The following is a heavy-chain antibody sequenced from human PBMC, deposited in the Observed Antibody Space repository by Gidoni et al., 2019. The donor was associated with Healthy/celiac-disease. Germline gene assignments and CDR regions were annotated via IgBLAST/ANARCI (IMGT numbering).Heavy chain of an antibody. CDR3: AKDQIDQLLTYYYYYGMDV. CDR2: ISGSGGST. V-gene: IGHV3-23*01. Sequence: EVQLLESGGGLVQPGGSLRLSCAASGFTFSSYAMSWVRQAPGKGLEWVSAISGSGGSTYYADSVKGRFTISRDNSKNTLYLQMNSLRAEDTAVYYCAKDQIDQLLTYYYYYGMDVWGQGTTVTVSS. CDR1: GFTFSSYA. D-gene: IGHD2-2*01. J-gene: IGHJ6*02.